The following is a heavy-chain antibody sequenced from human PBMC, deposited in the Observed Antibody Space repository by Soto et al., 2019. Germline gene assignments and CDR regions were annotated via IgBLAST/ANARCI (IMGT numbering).Heavy chain of an antibody. V-gene: IGHV1-18*01. CDR3: AREGEMPYYYYGLDV. Sequence: QVQLVQSGAEVRKPGASVKVSCKASGYTFTTYGITWVRQAPGQGLEWMGWISGYDGHTKYAQKFQGRIIMTTDTSXCTVYMDLRSLRSDDTAVYYCAREGEMPYYYYGLDVWGQGTTVTVSS. CDR1: GYTFTTYG. CDR2: ISGYDGHT. D-gene: IGHD3-16*01. J-gene: IGHJ6*02.